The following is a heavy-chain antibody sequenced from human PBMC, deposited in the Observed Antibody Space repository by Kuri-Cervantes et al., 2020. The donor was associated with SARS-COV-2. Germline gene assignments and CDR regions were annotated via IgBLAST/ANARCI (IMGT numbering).Heavy chain of an antibody. Sequence: GESLKISCTASGFTFGDYAMSWVRQAPGKGLEWVGFIRSKAYGGTTEYAASVKGRFTISRDDSKNTLYLQMNSPKTEDTAVYYCTTDLHSVTNIFDYWGQGTLVTVSS. CDR1: GFTFGDYA. CDR2: IRSKAYGGTT. D-gene: IGHD4-17*01. CDR3: TTDLHSVTNIFDY. J-gene: IGHJ4*02. V-gene: IGHV3-49*04.